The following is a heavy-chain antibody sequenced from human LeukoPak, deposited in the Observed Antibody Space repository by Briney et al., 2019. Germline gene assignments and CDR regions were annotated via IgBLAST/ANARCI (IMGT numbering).Heavy chain of an antibody. CDR3: ARDHMVRGESDAFDF. Sequence: SETLSLTCTVSGGSISGYYWSWIRQPPGKGLEWIGYMYYSGSTNYNPSLKSRVTISVDTSKNQFSLKLSSVTAADTAVYYCARDHMVRGESDAFDFWGQGTMVTVSS. V-gene: IGHV4-59*01. CDR2: MYYSGST. D-gene: IGHD3-10*01. CDR1: GGSISGYY. J-gene: IGHJ3*01.